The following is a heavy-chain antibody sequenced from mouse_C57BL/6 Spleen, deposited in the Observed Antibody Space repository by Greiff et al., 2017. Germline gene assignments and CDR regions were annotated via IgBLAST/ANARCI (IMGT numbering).Heavy chain of an antibody. CDR3: ARWGSSRPWFAY. CDR2: IDPSDSYS. V-gene: IGHV1-69*01. Sequence: QVQLQQPGAELVMPGASVKLSCKASGYTFTSYWMHWVKQRPGQGLEWIGEIDPSDSYSNYNQKFKGKSTLTVDKTSSTAYMQLSSLTSKDSAGYYCARWGSSRPWFAYWGQGTLVTVSA. D-gene: IGHD1-1*01. CDR1: GYTFTSYW. J-gene: IGHJ3*01.